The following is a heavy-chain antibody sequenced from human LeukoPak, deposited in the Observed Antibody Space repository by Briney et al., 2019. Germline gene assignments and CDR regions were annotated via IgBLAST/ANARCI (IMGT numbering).Heavy chain of an antibody. CDR1: GFTFTSFW. CDR3: ARSVEGHFDY. CDR2: ITSDTKTI. J-gene: IGHJ4*02. D-gene: IGHD1-1*01. Sequence: GGSLRLSCAASGFTFTSFWMSWVRQVPGKGLEWVSYITSDTKTIHYADSVKGRFTIFRDNARNSVYLQMNSLRGEDTAIYYCARSVEGHFDYWGQGTPVTVSS. V-gene: IGHV3-48*04.